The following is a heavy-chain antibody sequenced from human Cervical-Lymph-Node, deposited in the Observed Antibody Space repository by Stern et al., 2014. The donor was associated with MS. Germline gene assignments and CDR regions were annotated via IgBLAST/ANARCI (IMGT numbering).Heavy chain of an antibody. J-gene: IGHJ6*02. Sequence: DQLVESGGGVVQPGRSLRLSCEASGFTFISYGMHWVRQAPGKGLEWVAVISHDGSKKYHADSVKGRFTISRDNSKNTLYLQMNSLRAEDTAVYYCAKDRGGSYYVYYGMDVWGPGTTVTVSS. V-gene: IGHV3-30*18. D-gene: IGHD1-26*01. CDR2: ISHDGSKK. CDR3: AKDRGGSYYVYYGMDV. CDR1: GFTFISYG.